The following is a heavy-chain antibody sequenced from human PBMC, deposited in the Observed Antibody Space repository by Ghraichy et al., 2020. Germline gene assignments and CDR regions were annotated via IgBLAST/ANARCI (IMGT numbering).Heavy chain of an antibody. Sequence: GGSLRLSCAASGFTFSSYSMNWVRQAPGKGLEWVSYISSSSSTIYYADSVKGRFTISRDNAKNSLYLQMNSLRAEDTAVYYCAREIYYDSSGYYYYGMDVWGQGTTVTVSS. J-gene: IGHJ6*02. CDR3: AREIYYDSSGYYYYGMDV. D-gene: IGHD3-22*01. V-gene: IGHV3-48*01. CDR1: GFTFSSYS. CDR2: ISSSSSTI.